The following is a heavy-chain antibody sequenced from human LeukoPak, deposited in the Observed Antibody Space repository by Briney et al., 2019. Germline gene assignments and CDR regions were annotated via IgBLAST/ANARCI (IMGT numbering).Heavy chain of an antibody. CDR1: GFAFSRYW. Sequence: GGSLRLSCAVSGFAFSRYWMTWVRQAPGKGVEWVANIKQDGSEKYYVDSVKGRFTISRDNAKNSLYLQMDSLRGEDTAVYYCARTLLYDRSDCYRYFDYWGQGTPVTVSS. CDR3: ARTLLYDRSDCYRYFDY. CDR2: IKQDGSEK. J-gene: IGHJ4*02. V-gene: IGHV3-7*04. D-gene: IGHD3-22*01.